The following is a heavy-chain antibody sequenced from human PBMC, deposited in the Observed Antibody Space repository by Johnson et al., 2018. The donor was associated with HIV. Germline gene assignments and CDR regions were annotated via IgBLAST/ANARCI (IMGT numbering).Heavy chain of an antibody. V-gene: IGHV3-30-3*01. Sequence: QVQLVESGGGLVQPGGSLRVSCAASGFTFSNYAIHWVRQAPGTGLEWVAVIAYDGANKYYADSVKGRFTISRDNSKNTLYLQMNSLGAEDTAVYYCARVSPVGLLSEAAAFDIWGQGTMVTVSS. CDR1: GFTFSNYA. CDR2: IAYDGANK. CDR3: ARVSPVGLLSEAAAFDI. J-gene: IGHJ3*02. D-gene: IGHD2-21*01.